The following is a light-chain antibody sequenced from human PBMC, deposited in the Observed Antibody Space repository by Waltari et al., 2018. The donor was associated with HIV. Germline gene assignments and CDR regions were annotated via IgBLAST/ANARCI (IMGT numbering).Light chain of an antibody. J-gene: IGLJ2*01. CDR3: QSTDSSATRV. V-gene: IGLV3-25*03. Sequence: SSELTQPPSVSVSPGQTAMIPCSSDGLPKQYTSWYQQKPAQAPILVMCKDKEGPAGIPERFSGSTSATTVTLTISGGQAEDEADYYCQSTDSSATRVFGGGTRLTVL. CDR1: GLPKQY. CDR2: KDK.